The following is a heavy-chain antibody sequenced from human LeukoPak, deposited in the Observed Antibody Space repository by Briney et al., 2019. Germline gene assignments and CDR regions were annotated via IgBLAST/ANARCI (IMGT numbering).Heavy chain of an antibody. CDR2: IWYDGSNK. J-gene: IGHJ4*02. Sequence: PGGSLRLSCAASGFTFSSYGMHWVRQAPGKGLEWVAVIWYDGSNKYYADSVKGRFTISRDNSKNTLYLQMNSLRAEDTAVYYCARDHGYSYGMNFDYRGQGTLVTVSS. V-gene: IGHV3-33*01. D-gene: IGHD5-18*01. CDR3: ARDHGYSYGMNFDY. CDR1: GFTFSSYG.